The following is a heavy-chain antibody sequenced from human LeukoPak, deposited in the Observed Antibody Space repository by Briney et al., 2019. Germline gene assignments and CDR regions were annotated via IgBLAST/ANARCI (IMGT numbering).Heavy chain of an antibody. CDR2: FDPEDGET. CDR1: GYTLTELS. D-gene: IGHD3-10*01. V-gene: IGHV1-24*01. J-gene: IGHJ5*02. CDR3: ATTYYYRNWFDP. Sequence: ASVKVSCRVSGYTLTELSMHWVRQAPGKGLEWLGGFDPEDGETIYAQKFQGRVTMTEDTSTDTAYMELSSLRSEDTAVYYCATTYYYRNWFDPWGQGTLVTVSS.